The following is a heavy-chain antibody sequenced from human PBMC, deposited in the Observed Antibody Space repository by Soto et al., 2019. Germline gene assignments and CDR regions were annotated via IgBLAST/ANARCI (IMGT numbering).Heavy chain of an antibody. J-gene: IGHJ6*02. V-gene: IGHV4-30-4*01. CDR3: ARASPVVTDV. CDR2: IYYSGST. CDR1: GRSISRGAYY. D-gene: IGHD5-18*01. Sequence: QVQLQESGPGLVKPSQTLSLTCTVSGRSISRGAYYWRWIRQPPGKGLAWIGYIYYSGSTYYNPSLKSRVTISVDTSKNPFALKLSTVTAADTAVYYCARASPVVTDVWGQGTTVTVAS.